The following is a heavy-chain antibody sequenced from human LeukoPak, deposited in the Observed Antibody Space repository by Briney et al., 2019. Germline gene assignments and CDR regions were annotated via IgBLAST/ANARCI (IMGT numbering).Heavy chain of an antibody. Sequence: SETLSLTCTVSGGSISSSSYYWGWIRQPPGKGLEWIGSIYYSGSTYYNPSLKSRVTISVDTSKNQFSLKLSSVTAADTAVYYCARWGLDYGDYDTAYWGQGTLVTVSS. CDR1: GGSISSSSYY. CDR2: IYYSGST. CDR3: ARWGLDYGDYDTAY. V-gene: IGHV4-39*07. D-gene: IGHD4-17*01. J-gene: IGHJ4*02.